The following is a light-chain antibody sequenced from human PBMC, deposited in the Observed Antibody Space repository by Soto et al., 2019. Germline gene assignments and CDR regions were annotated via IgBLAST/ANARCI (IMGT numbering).Light chain of an antibody. CDR3: QQYNSYWT. Sequence: AIRMTQSPSSFSASTGDRVTITCRASQGISSYLAWYQQKPGKAPKLLIYAASTLQSGVPSRFSGSGSGTDFTLTISSLQPDDFATYYCQQYNSYWTFGQGTKVDI. CDR2: AAS. J-gene: IGKJ1*01. CDR1: QGISSY. V-gene: IGKV1-8*01.